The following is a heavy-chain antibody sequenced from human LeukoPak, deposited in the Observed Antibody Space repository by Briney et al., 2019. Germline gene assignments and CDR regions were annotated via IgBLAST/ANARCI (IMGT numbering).Heavy chain of an antibody. V-gene: IGHV4-39*07. CDR2: IYYSGST. J-gene: IGHJ6*03. D-gene: IGHD2-15*01. CDR3: ARGRAGYCSGGSCYSYYYYYYMDV. CDR1: GGSISSSSYY. Sequence: PSETLSLTCTVSGGSISSSSYYWGWIRQPPGKGLEWIGSIYYSGSTYYNPSLKSRVTISVDTSKNQFSLKLSSVTAADTAVYYCARGRAGYCSGGSCYSYYYYYYMDVWGKGTTVTVSS.